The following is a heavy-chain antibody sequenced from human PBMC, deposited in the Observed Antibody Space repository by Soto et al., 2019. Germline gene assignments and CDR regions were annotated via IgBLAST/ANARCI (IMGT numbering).Heavy chain of an antibody. Sequence: GGSLRLSCAASGFTFSSYWMHWVRQAPGKGLVWVSRINSDGSSTSYADSVKGRFTISRDNAKNALYLQMNSLRAEDTAVYYCARDLCSGGSCWIGYYYYGMDVWGQGTTVTVSS. D-gene: IGHD2-15*01. CDR2: INSDGSST. J-gene: IGHJ6*02. CDR3: ARDLCSGGSCWIGYYYYGMDV. V-gene: IGHV3-74*01. CDR1: GFTFSSYW.